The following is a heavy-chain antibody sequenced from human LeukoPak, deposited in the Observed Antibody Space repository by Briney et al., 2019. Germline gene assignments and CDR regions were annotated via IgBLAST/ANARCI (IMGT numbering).Heavy chain of an antibody. CDR1: RGSLSRRSYY. J-gene: IGHJ3*02. Sequence: PSETLSLTCTVSRGSLSRRSYYWRGLRHPPGRGRECIGSVYYGGSTYYNPPLKRRVTISADTSKNEFSLKLSSVPAADTAVFYCAIAPSSPTYGNGFNAFDIWGQGTMVTVSS. CDR2: VYYGGST. V-gene: IGHV4-39*01. CDR3: AIAPSSPTYGNGFNAFDI. D-gene: IGHD2-8*01.